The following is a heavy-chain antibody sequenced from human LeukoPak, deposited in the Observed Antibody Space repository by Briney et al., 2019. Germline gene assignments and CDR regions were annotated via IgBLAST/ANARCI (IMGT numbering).Heavy chain of an antibody. J-gene: IGHJ5*02. CDR1: GGSFSGYY. CDR3: ARARVLTGYYIGWFHP. V-gene: IGHV4-34*01. CDR2: INHSGST. Sequence: PSETLSLTCAVYGGSFSGYYWSWIRQPPGKGLEWIGEINHSGSTNYNPSLKSRVTISVDTSKNQFSLKLSSVTASDTAVYYCARARVLTGYYIGWFHPWGQGTLVNVSS. D-gene: IGHD3-9*01.